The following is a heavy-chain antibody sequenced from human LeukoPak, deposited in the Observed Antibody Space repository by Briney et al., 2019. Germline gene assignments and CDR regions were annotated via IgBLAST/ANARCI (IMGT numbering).Heavy chain of an antibody. Sequence: PSETLSLTCTVSGGSISTYYWSWIRQPPGKGLEWIGYIYYSGSINYNPSLKSRVTISVDMSKNQFSLKLTSVTAADTAVYYCARSRGYRYGTTFLDYWGQGTLVTVSS. CDR1: GGSISTYY. J-gene: IGHJ4*02. D-gene: IGHD5-18*01. V-gene: IGHV4-59*08. CDR3: ARSRGYRYGTTFLDY. CDR2: IYYSGSI.